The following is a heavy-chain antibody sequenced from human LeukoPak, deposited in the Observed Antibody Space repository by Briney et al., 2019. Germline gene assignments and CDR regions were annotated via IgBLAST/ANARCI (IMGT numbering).Heavy chain of an antibody. CDR1: GGSISSGDYY. Sequence: SETLSLTCTVSGGSISSGDYYWSWIRQPPGKCLEWIGYIYYSGSTYYNPSLKSRVTISVDTSKNQFSLKLSSVTAADTAVYYSARDYGGVPAAVIWGQGTMVTVSS. V-gene: IGHV4-30-4*08. CDR3: ARDYGGVPAAVI. D-gene: IGHD2-2*01. J-gene: IGHJ3*02. CDR2: IYYSGST.